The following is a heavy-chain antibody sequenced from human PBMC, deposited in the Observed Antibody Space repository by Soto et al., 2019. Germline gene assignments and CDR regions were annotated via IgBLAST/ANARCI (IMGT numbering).Heavy chain of an antibody. V-gene: IGHV3-21*01. Sequence: PWGSLRISXAASGFTLDTHTVTWVRQAPGKGLEWVSSISRTSSYKYYAASVKGRFTISRDNAKNSLYLQMNSLRAEDTAVYYCARDHFAYYDFWSGSPGMDVWGQGTTVTVSS. CDR3: ARDHFAYYDFWSGSPGMDV. CDR1: GFTLDTHT. J-gene: IGHJ6*02. D-gene: IGHD3-3*01. CDR2: ISRTSSYK.